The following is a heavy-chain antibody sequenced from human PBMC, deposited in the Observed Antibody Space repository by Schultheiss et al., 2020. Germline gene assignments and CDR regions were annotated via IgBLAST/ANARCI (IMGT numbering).Heavy chain of an antibody. D-gene: IGHD5-12*01. CDR1: VFTFDDYT. CDR3: AKDISSGLRFFFDY. V-gene: IGHV3-43*01. CDR2: ISWDGGST. Sequence: GESLKISCAASVFTFDDYTMHWVRQAPGKGLEWVSLISWDGGSTYYADSVKGRFTISRDNSKNSLYLQMNSLRTEDTALYYCAKDISSGLRFFFDYWGQGTLVTVSS. J-gene: IGHJ4*02.